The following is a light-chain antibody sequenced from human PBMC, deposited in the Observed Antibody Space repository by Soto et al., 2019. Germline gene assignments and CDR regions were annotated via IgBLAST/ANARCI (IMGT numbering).Light chain of an antibody. CDR3: MQYTHWPHT. J-gene: IGKJ4*01. V-gene: IGKV2-30*01. CDR2: AVS. Sequence: DVVMTQSPPSLPVSLGQPASISCRSSQSLLSSYGDTLLDWFHPRPGQSPRRLVHAVSKRDSGVLDRFGGSGSDTKVTLKISRVEAEDVGIYYCMQYTHWPHTFGGGTKGDIK. CDR1: QSLLSSYGDTL.